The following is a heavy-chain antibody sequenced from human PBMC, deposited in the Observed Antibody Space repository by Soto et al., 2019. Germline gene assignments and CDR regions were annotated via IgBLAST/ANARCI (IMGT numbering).Heavy chain of an antibody. Sequence: GGSPEISCAASGFTFSSYSMNWVRQAPGKGLEWVSSISSSSSYIYYADSVKGRFTISRDNAKNSLYLQMNSLRAEDTAVYYCARAGRYYDSSGYYTAAYFDYWGQGTLVTVSS. CDR2: ISSSSSYI. J-gene: IGHJ4*02. CDR3: ARAGRYYDSSGYYTAAYFDY. D-gene: IGHD3-22*01. CDR1: GFTFSSYS. V-gene: IGHV3-21*01.